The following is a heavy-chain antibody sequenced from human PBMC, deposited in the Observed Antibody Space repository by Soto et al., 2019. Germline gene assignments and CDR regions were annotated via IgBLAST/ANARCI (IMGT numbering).Heavy chain of an antibody. V-gene: IGHV1-24*01. CDR1: GYTLNEVA. D-gene: IGHD4-17*01. J-gene: IGHJ5*02. CDR2: FDPDEAET. Sequence: QVQLVQSGAEGKKPGASVKVSCKVSGYTLNEVAMHWVRQAPGKGLEGLGGFDPDEAETIYSQHFQGRVTMTEDTSTDTFHLQLSSLRSEDRALYFCTSKLGDYGFDHWGQGTLVTVSS. CDR3: TSKLGDYGFDH.